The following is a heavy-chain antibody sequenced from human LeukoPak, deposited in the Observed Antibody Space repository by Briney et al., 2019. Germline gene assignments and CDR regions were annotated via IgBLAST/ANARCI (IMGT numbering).Heavy chain of an antibody. Sequence: GGSLRLSCAASGFTFSSYAMSWVRQAPGKGLEWVSTVSGSGSNTYYADSVKGRFAISRDNSKNTLYLQMNSLRAEDTAVYYCAKETMVRGVVDYWGQGTPVSVSS. J-gene: IGHJ4*02. CDR1: GFTFSSYA. CDR3: AKETMVRGVVDY. D-gene: IGHD3-10*01. V-gene: IGHV3-23*01. CDR2: VSGSGSNT.